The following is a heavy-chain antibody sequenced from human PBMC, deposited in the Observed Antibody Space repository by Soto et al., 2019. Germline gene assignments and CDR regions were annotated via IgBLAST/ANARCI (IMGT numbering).Heavy chain of an antibody. D-gene: IGHD3-9*01. CDR3: ARGGIRVLRYFDWLPFDY. Sequence: LSLTCTVSGGSISSSSYHWGWIRQPPGKGLEWIGSIYYSGSTYYNPSLKSRVTISVDTSKNQFSLKLSSVTAADTAVYYCARGGIRVLRYFDWLPFDYWGQGTLVTVSS. CDR2: IYYSGST. J-gene: IGHJ4*02. CDR1: GGSISSSSYH. V-gene: IGHV4-39*01.